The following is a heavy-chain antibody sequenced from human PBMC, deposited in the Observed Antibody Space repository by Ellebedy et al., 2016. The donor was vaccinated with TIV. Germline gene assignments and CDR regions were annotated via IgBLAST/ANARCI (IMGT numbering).Heavy chain of an antibody. CDR2: ISYDGSNK. Sequence: GGSLRLSCAASGFTFSSYAMHWVRQAPGKGLEWVAVISYDGSNKYYADSVKGRFTISRDNSKNTLYLQMNSLRAEDTAVYYCARDPPGDSTGYFSFDYWGQGTLVSVSS. J-gene: IGHJ4*02. CDR3: ARDPPGDSTGYFSFDY. V-gene: IGHV3-30-3*01. CDR1: GFTFSSYA. D-gene: IGHD3-22*01.